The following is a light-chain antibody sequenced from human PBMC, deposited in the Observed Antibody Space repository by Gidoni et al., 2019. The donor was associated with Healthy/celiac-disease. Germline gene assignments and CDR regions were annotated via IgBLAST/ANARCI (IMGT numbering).Light chain of an antibody. V-gene: IGLV1-51*01. CDR2: DNN. CDR1: SSNIGNNY. Sequence: QSVLTQPPSVSAAPGQRVIICCSGSSSNIGNNYVSWYQQLPGTAPKLLIYDNNKRPSGIPDRFSGSKSGTSATLGITGLQTGDEADYYCGTWDSSLSAGWVFGGGTKLTVL. CDR3: GTWDSSLSAGWV. J-gene: IGLJ3*02.